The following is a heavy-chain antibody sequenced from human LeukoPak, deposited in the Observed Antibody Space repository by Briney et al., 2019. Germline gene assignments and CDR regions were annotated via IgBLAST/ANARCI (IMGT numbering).Heavy chain of an antibody. D-gene: IGHD3-22*01. CDR2: IHGNGETT. CDR3: ARVYDSSGL. Sequence: GGSLRLSCAASAFRFSSFAMTWVRQAPGKGLEWVSGIHGNGETTYYADSVKGRFTISRDNSRELLYLQMNSLRAEDTAVYYCARVYDSSGLWGQGTLVTVSS. CDR1: AFRFSSFA. V-gene: IGHV3-23*01. J-gene: IGHJ4*02.